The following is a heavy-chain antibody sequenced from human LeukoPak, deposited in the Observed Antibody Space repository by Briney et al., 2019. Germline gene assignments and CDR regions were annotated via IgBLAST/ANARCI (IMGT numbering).Heavy chain of an antibody. CDR3: ARDQGTTVTSYAFDT. CDR1: GFTFSTYW. V-gene: IGHV3-7*01. J-gene: IGHJ3*02. Sequence: PGGSLRLSCAASGFTFSTYWMTWVRQVPGKGLEWVANIKQDGSEKHYADSVKGRFTISRDNAKNLLYLQMNSLRAEDTAVYSCARDQGTTVTSYAFDTWGQGTMVTVSS. D-gene: IGHD4-11*01. CDR2: IKQDGSEK.